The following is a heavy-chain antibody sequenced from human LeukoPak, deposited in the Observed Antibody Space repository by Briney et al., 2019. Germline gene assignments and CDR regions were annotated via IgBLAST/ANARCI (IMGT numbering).Heavy chain of an antibody. V-gene: IGHV1-18*04. D-gene: IGHD3-9*01. CDR1: GYTFTSYG. CDR2: ISAYNGNT. J-gene: IGHJ3*02. Sequence: ASVKVSCKASGYTFTSYGISWVRQAPGQGLEWMGWISAYNGNTNYAQKLQGRVTMTTDISTSTAYMELRSLRSDDTAVYYCASGYYDILTDLHDAFDIWGQGTMVTVSS. CDR3: ASGYYDILTDLHDAFDI.